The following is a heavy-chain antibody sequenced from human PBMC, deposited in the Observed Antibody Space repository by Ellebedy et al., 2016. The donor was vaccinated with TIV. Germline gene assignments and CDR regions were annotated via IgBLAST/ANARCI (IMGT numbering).Heavy chain of an antibody. J-gene: IGHJ2*01. CDR2: ISGSGDNT. CDR3: AKGCRPGGIWYFDL. V-gene: IGHV3-23*01. Sequence: GGSLRLXCAASGFTFSSYAMSWVRQAPGKGLEWVSTISGSGDNTNYAESVKGRFTISRDNSKNTLYLQMNSLRTEDTAVYYCAKGCRPGGIWYFDLWGRGTLVTVSS. CDR1: GFTFSSYA. D-gene: IGHD6-13*01.